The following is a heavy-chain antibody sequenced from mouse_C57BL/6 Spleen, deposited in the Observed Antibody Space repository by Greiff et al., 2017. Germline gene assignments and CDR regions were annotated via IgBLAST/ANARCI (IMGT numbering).Heavy chain of an antibody. V-gene: IGHV6-3*01. D-gene: IGHD1-1*01. CDR3: TGYVYFDY. Sequence: EVQGVESGGGLVQPGGSMKLSCVASGFTFSNYWMNWVRQSPEKGLEWVAQIRLKSDNYATHYAESVKGRFTISRDDSKSSVYLQMNNLRAEDTGIYYCTGYVYFDYWGQGTTLTVAS. J-gene: IGHJ2*01. CDR1: GFTFSNYW. CDR2: IRLKSDNYAT.